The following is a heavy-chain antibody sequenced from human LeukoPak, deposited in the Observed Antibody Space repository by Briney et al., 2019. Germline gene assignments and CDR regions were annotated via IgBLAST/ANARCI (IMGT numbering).Heavy chain of an antibody. CDR2: IYYSGST. J-gene: IGHJ5*02. Sequence: SETLSLTCTVSRGSVSSSTYYWSWIRQPPGKGLEWIGYIYYSGSTNYNPSLKSRVTISVDTSKNQFSLKLSSVTAADTAVYYCARLGNTSCYLGCWFDPWGQGTLVTVSS. CDR1: RGSVSSSTYY. CDR3: ARLGNTSCYLGCWFDP. D-gene: IGHD2-2*01. V-gene: IGHV4-61*01.